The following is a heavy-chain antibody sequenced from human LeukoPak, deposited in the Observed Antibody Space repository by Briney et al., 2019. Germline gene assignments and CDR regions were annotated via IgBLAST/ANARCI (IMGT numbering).Heavy chain of an antibody. V-gene: IGHV6-1*01. CDR2: TCYWSRWYN. CDR1: GDSVSGNRVA. CDR3: ARDFSWGQYDY. J-gene: IGHJ4*02. Sequence: SQTLSLTCAISGDSVSGNRVAWNWIRQSPSRGLEWLGRTCYWSRWYNDYAVSVRSRITINPDTSKNQFSLQLNSVTPEDSAVYYCARDFSWGQYDYWGQGTLVTVSS. D-gene: IGHD4-11*01.